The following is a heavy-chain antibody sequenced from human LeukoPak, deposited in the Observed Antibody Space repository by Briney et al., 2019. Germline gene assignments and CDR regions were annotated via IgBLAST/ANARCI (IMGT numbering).Heavy chain of an antibody. Sequence: GGSLRLSCAASGFTFSAYSMNWVRQAPGKGLEWVSFISGGGGTIYYADSVKGRFTISRDNAKNSLHLQMDSLRVEDTAVYYCARDLVVAVAASTAFDYWGQGTLVTVSS. D-gene: IGHD6-19*01. CDR1: GFTFSAYS. V-gene: IGHV3-48*01. J-gene: IGHJ4*02. CDR3: ARDLVVAVAASTAFDY. CDR2: ISGGGGTI.